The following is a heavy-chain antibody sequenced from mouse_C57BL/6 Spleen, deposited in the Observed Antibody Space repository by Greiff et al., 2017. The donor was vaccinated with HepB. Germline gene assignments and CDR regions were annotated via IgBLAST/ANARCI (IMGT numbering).Heavy chain of an antibody. CDR1: GYAFSSSW. Sequence: VQLQQSGPELVKPGASVKISCKASGYAFSSSWMNWVKQRPGKGLEWIGRIYPGDGDTNYNGKFKGKATLTADKSSSTAYMQLSSLTSEDSAVYCCARGEGTNAMDYWGQGTSVTVSS. V-gene: IGHV1-82*01. D-gene: IGHD2-14*01. CDR2: IYPGDGDT. CDR3: ARGEGTNAMDY. J-gene: IGHJ4*01.